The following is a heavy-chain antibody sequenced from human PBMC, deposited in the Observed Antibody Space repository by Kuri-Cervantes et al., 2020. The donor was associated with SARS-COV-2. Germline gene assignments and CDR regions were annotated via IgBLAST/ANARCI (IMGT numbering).Heavy chain of an antibody. D-gene: IGHD4-23*01. CDR1: GFTFSSYA. CDR3: ALVNDYYYYMDV. Sequence: LSLTCAASGFTFSSYAMHWVRQAPGKGLEWVAVISYDGSNKYYADSVKGRFTISRGNSKNTLYLQMNSLRAEDTAVYYCALVNDYYYYMDVWGKGTTVTVSS. CDR2: ISYDGSNK. J-gene: IGHJ6*03. V-gene: IGHV3-30*04.